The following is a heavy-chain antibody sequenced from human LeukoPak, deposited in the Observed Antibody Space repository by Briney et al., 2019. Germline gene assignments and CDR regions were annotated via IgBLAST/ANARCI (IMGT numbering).Heavy chain of an antibody. CDR2: IAVGSGDT. D-gene: IGHD3-10*01. J-gene: IGHJ3*02. Sequence: SVKVSCKASGVIFSSCAVQWVRQARGQRLEWIGWIAVGSGDTNYAQKFQDRGTITRDMSTRTVYMELSSVRSEDTAVYSCAADLYYYGSGSTYKGDAFDIWGQGTMVSVSS. V-gene: IGHV1-58*01. CDR3: AADLYYYGSGSTYKGDAFDI. CDR1: GVIFSSCA.